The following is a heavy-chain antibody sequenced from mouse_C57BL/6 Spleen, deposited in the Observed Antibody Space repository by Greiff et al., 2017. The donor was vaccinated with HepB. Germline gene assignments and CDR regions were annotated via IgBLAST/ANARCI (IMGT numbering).Heavy chain of an antibody. Sequence: VQLQQPGAELVKPGASVKMSCKASGYTFTSYWITRVKQRPGQGLEWIGDIYPGSGSTNYNEKFKSKATLTVDTSSSTAYMQLSSLTSEDSAVYYCANYGYDGGYYFDYWGQGTTLTVFS. CDR2: IYPGSGST. V-gene: IGHV1-55*01. CDR1: GYTFTSYW. J-gene: IGHJ2*01. CDR3: ANYGYDGGYYFDY. D-gene: IGHD2-2*01.